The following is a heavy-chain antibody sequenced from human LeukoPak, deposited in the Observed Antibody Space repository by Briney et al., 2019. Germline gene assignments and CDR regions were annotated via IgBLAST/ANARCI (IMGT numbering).Heavy chain of an antibody. V-gene: IGHV4-39*07. CDR3: ARVQWFGELFVFDY. CDR1: GGSISSSSYY. CDR2: IYYSGST. Sequence: PSETLSLTCTVSGGSISSSSYYWGWIRQPPGKGLEWIGSIYYSGSTNYNPSLKSRVTISVDTSKNQFSLKLSSVTAADTAVYYCARVQWFGELFVFDYWGQGTLVTVSS. D-gene: IGHD3-10*01. J-gene: IGHJ4*02.